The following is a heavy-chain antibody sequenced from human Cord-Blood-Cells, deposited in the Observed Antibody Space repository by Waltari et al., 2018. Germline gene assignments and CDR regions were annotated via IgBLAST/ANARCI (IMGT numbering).Heavy chain of an antibody. CDR2: IYYSGST. V-gene: IGHV4-39*01. Sequence: QLQLQESGPGLVKPSETLSLTCTVSGASISSSSYYWGGIRQPPGKGLEWIGSIYYSGSTYYNPSLKSRVTISVDTSKNQFSLKLSSVTAADTAVYYCARRTLLRYFDYWGQGTLVTVSS. D-gene: IGHD3-9*01. J-gene: IGHJ4*02. CDR1: GASISSSSYY. CDR3: ARRTLLRYFDY.